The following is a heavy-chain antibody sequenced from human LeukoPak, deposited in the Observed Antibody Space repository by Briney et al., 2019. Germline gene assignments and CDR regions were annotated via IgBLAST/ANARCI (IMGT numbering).Heavy chain of an antibody. CDR2: IYTSGST. CDR3: ARLTYDYVWGSYRSLYYFDY. D-gene: IGHD3-16*02. CDR1: GGSISSYY. J-gene: IGHJ4*02. V-gene: IGHV4-4*07. Sequence: SETLSLTCTVSGGSISSYYWSWIRQPAGKGLEWIGRIYTSGSTNYNPSLKSRVTMSVDTSKNQFSLKLSSVTAADTAVYYCARLTYDYVWGSYRSLYYFDYWGQGTLVTASS.